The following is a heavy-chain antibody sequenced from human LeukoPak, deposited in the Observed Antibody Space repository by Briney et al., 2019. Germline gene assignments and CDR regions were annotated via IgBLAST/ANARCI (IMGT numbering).Heavy chain of an antibody. Sequence: GGSLRLSCAASGFTFSGYSMNWVRQAPGKGLEWVSYISPSTSSIYYADSVKGRFTISRDNAKNSLYLQVNSVRDEDTAVYYCARAAYSSGPDYWGQGTLVTVSS. V-gene: IGHV3-48*02. J-gene: IGHJ4*02. CDR1: GFTFSGYS. D-gene: IGHD6-19*01. CDR2: ISPSTSSI. CDR3: ARAAYSSGPDY.